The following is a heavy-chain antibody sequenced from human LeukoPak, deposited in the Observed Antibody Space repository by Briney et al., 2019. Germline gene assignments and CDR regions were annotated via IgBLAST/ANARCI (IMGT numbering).Heavy chain of an antibody. Sequence: ASVKVSCKASGYTFTSYNINWVRQATGQGLEWMGWINPNNGNTGYAQKFQGRVTMTRNTSISTAYMELTSLRSEDTAVYYCARMYDCDRSSVNWFDPWGQGTLVTVSS. CDR2: INPNNGNT. J-gene: IGHJ5*02. V-gene: IGHV1-8*01. D-gene: IGHD3-22*01. CDR1: GYTFTSYN. CDR3: ARMYDCDRSSVNWFDP.